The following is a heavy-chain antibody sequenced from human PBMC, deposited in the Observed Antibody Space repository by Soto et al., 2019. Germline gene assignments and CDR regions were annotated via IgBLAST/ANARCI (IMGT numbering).Heavy chain of an antibody. CDR3: FCGVVAATFDL. V-gene: IGHV4-61*01. Sequence: QVQLQESGPGLVKPSETLSLTCTVSGGSVSSGSYYWSWIRQPPGKGLEWIGYIYYSGSTNYNPSLKSRGTISVDTGKEQFSLKPSSVTAADTAVYYCFCGVVAATFDLSGQGTLGTVS. D-gene: IGHD2-15*01. CDR1: GGSVSSGSYY. CDR2: IYYSGST. J-gene: IGHJ4*02.